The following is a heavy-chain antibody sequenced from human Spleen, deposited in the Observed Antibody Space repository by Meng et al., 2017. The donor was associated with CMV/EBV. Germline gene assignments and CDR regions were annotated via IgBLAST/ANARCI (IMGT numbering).Heavy chain of an antibody. CDR1: GGSISSSSYY. D-gene: IGHD3-10*01. Sequence: SETLSLTCTVSGGSISSSSYYWGWIRQPPGKGLEWIGSIYYSGSTYYNPSLKSRVTISVDTSKNQFSLKLSSVTAADTAVYYCATSRGLTYYYYGMDVWGQGTTVTVSS. J-gene: IGHJ6*02. V-gene: IGHV4-39*07. CDR3: ATSRGLTYYYYGMDV. CDR2: IYYSGST.